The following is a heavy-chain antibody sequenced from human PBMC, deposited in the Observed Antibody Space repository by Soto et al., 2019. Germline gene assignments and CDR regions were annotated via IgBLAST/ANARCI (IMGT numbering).Heavy chain of an antibody. J-gene: IGHJ3*02. Sequence: SETLSLTCTVSGGSISSSSYYWGWIRQPPGKGLEWIGSIYYSGSTYYNPSLKSRVTISVDTSKNQFSLKLSSVTAADTAVYYCARLDSSGWSPRDDDAFDIWGQGTMVTVSS. V-gene: IGHV4-39*01. CDR1: GGSISSSSYY. CDR2: IYYSGST. D-gene: IGHD6-19*01. CDR3: ARLDSSGWSPRDDDAFDI.